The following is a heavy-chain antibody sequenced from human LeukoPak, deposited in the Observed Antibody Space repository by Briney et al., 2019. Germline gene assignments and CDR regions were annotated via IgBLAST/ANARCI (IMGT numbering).Heavy chain of an antibody. CDR2: ISYDGYDK. CDR3: ARDRDYGDVDAFDI. CDR1: GFTFNDYA. J-gene: IGHJ3*02. Sequence: GGSLRLSCAASGFTFNDYAMYWVRQAPGKGLEWVTLISYDGYDKSYADSVRGRFTISRDNAKNSLYLQMNSLRAEDTAVYYCARDRDYGDVDAFDIWGQGTMVTVSS. D-gene: IGHD4-17*01. V-gene: IGHV3-30-3*01.